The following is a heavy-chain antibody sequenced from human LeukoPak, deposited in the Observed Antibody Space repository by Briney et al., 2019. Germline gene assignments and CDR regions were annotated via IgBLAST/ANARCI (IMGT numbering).Heavy chain of an antibody. CDR2: IYYSGST. CDR3: ARVTAPYYYGSGSYYILDY. Sequence: PSETLSLTCTVSGGSISSSSYYWGWIRQPPGKGLEWIGSIYYSGSTYYNPSLKSRVTISVDTSKNQFSLKLSSVTAADTAVYYCARVTAPYYYGSGSYYILDYWGQGTLVTVSS. CDR1: GGSISSSSYY. D-gene: IGHD3-10*01. V-gene: IGHV4-39*07. J-gene: IGHJ4*02.